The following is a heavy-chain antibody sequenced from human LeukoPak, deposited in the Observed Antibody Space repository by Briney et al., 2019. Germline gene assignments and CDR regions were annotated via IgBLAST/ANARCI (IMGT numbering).Heavy chain of an antibody. CDR1: GGTFSSYA. Sequence: GASVKVSCKASGGTFSSYAISWVRQAPGQGLEWMGGIIPIFGTANYAQKFQGRVTITADESTSTAYMELSSLRSEDTAVYYCARGVAPDSSGYYEEPNYYYYMDVWGKGTTVTVSS. CDR2: IIPIFGTA. V-gene: IGHV1-69*13. CDR3: ARGVAPDSSGYYEEPNYYYYMDV. D-gene: IGHD3-22*01. J-gene: IGHJ6*03.